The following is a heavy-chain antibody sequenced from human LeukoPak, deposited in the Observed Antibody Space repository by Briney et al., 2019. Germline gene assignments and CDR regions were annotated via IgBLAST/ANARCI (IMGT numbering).Heavy chain of an antibody. CDR1: GFTFSSSG. D-gene: IGHD2-15*01. V-gene: IGHV3-33*01. CDR2: ILYNGSSK. Sequence: GGSLRLSCAASGFTFSSSGMHWVRQAPGKGLEWVAVILYNGSSKYYADSVKGRFTISRDNSKNTLYLQMNSLRAEDTAVYYCARAGGYCSGGSCYRGYSWFDPWGQGTLVTVSS. J-gene: IGHJ5*02. CDR3: ARAGGYCSGGSCYRGYSWFDP.